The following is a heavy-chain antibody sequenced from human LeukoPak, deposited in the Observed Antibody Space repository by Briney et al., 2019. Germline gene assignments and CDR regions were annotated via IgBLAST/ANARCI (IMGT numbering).Heavy chain of an antibody. CDR3: ARDDPPRSD. J-gene: IGHJ4*02. CDR2: IYTSGST. CDR1: GGSISSGSCY. V-gene: IGHV4-61*02. Sequence: PSETLSLTCTVSGGSISSGSCYWSWIRQPAGKGLEWIGRIYTSGSTNYNPSLKSRVTISVDTSKNQFSLKLSSVTAADTAVYYCARDDPPRSDWGQGTLVTVSS.